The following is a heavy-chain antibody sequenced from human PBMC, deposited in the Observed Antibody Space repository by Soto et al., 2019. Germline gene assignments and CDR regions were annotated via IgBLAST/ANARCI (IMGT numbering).Heavy chain of an antibody. J-gene: IGHJ4*02. V-gene: IGHV4-59*01. D-gene: IGHD4-17*01. Sequence: SETLSLTCTVSGGSISSYYWSWFRQPPGKGLEWIGYIYYSGSTNYNPSLKSRVTISVDTSKNQFSLKLSSVTAADTAVYYCARDRNGDYNFDYWGQGTLVTVS. CDR2: IYYSGST. CDR1: GGSISSYY. CDR3: ARDRNGDYNFDY.